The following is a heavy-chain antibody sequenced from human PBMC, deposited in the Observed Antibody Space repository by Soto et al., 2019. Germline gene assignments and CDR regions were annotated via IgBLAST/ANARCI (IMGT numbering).Heavy chain of an antibody. Sequence: QVKLVQSGAEVKKPGASVKVSCKASGYTFTSYDSHWVRQATGQGLEWMGWMNNNTNTTDCAQKFQGRVTLTWNMSISTAYMELSSLKFDATAVYYRASEVVELAETTSVWRAPWGLGTLVTVSS. CDR2: MNNNTNTT. D-gene: IGHD2-15*01. CDR1: GYTFTSYD. J-gene: IGHJ5*02. V-gene: IGHV1-8*01. CDR3: ASEVVELAETTSVWRAP.